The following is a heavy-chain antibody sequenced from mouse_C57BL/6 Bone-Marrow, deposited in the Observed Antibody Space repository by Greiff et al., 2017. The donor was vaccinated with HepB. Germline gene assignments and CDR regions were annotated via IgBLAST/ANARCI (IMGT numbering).Heavy chain of an antibody. CDR3: AFPLTMIKGYFDY. V-gene: IGHV14-3*01. CDR1: GFNIKKTY. J-gene: IGHJ2*01. Sequence: EVQLQQSVAELVRPGASVKLSCTASGFNIKKTYMHWVKQRPEQGLEWIGRIDPANGNTKYAPKFQGKATITADTSSNTAYLQLSSLTSEDTAIYYCAFPLTMIKGYFDYWGQGTTLTVSS. D-gene: IGHD2-4*01. CDR2: IDPANGNT.